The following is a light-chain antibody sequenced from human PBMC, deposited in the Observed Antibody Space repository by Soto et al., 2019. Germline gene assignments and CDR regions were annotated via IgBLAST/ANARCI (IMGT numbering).Light chain of an antibody. Sequence: TQSPATLSLSPGERATLSCRASQSVSSYLAWYQQKPGKAPKLLIYDASNLETGVPSRFSGSGSGTDFTFTITSLQPEDIATYYCQQYANLPNLTFGGGTKVEIK. J-gene: IGKJ4*01. CDR1: QSVSSY. CDR2: DAS. CDR3: QQYANLPNLT. V-gene: IGKV1-33*01.